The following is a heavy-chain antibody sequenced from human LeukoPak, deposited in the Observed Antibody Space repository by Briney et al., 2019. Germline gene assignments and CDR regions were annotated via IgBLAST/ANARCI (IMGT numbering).Heavy chain of an antibody. J-gene: IGHJ4*02. Sequence: PSETLSLTCTVSGYSISSGYYWGWIRQPPGKGLEWIGSIYHSGSTYYNPSLKSRVTISVDTSKNQFSLKLSSVTAADTAVYFXXXXXXXXXWRPSESPSCFDYWGQGTLVTVSS. CDR1: GYSISSGYY. CDR3: XXXXXXXXWRPSESPSCFDY. D-gene: IGHD5-12*01. CDR2: IYHSGST. V-gene: IGHV4-38-2*02.